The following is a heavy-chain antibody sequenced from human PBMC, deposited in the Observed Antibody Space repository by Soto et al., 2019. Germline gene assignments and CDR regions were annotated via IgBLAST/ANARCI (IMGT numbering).Heavy chain of an antibody. D-gene: IGHD1-26*01. V-gene: IGHV1-69*13. CDR1: GGTFSSYA. CDR3: ARLLKGATAWSDP. Sequence: SVKVSCKASGGTFSSYAISWVRQAPGQGLEWMGGIIPIFGTANYAQKFQGRVTITADESTSTAYMELSSLKSEDTAVYYCARLLKGATAWSDPWGQGTLVTVSS. CDR2: IIPIFGTA. J-gene: IGHJ5*02.